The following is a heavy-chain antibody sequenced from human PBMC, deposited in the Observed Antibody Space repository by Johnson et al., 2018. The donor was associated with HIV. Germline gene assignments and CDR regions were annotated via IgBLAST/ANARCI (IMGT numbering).Heavy chain of an antibody. D-gene: IGHD5-18*01. CDR3: AKGRSPRIQLRTWAFDI. Sequence: VQLVESGGGVVQPGGSLRLSCAASGFTFDDYGMSWVRQAPGKGLEWVSGINWNGGSTGYADSVKGRFTISRDNAKNSLHLQMNSLRAEDTAVYYCAKGRSPRIQLRTWAFDIWGQGTMVIVSS. J-gene: IGHJ3*02. V-gene: IGHV3-20*04. CDR2: INWNGGST. CDR1: GFTFDDYG.